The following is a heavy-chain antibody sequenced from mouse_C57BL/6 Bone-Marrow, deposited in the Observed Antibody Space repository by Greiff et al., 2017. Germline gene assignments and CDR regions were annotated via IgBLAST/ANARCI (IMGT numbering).Heavy chain of an antibody. D-gene: IGHD2-1*01. CDR3: TVYPCDY. CDR1: GFTFSNYW. V-gene: IGHV6-3*01. Sequence: EVKLVESVGGLVQPGGSMKLSCVASGFTFSNYWMNWVRQSPEKGLEWVAQIRLKSDNYATHYAESVKGRFTISRDDSKSSVYLQMNNSRAQDTGIYYCTVYPCDYWGEGTTLTVSS. CDR2: IRLKSDNYAT. J-gene: IGHJ2*01.